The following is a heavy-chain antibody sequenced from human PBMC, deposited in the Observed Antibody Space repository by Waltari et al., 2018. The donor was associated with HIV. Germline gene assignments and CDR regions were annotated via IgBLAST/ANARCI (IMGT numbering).Heavy chain of an antibody. CDR1: GYSFTNYW. D-gene: IGHD4-17*01. Sequence: EVQLVQSRAEVNKPGESLKISCKASGYSFTNYWIGWVRHPPGKGLEWVGIIYPGDSDTRYSPSFQGQVTISSDKSINTAFLQWSSLKASDTAMYYCARRKSGVMTTVSPVDYWGQGTLVTVSS. J-gene: IGHJ4*02. V-gene: IGHV5-51*03. CDR3: ARRKSGVMTTVSPVDY. CDR2: IYPGDSDT.